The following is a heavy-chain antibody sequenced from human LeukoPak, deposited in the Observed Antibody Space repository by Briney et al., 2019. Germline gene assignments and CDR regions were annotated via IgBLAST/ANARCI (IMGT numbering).Heavy chain of an antibody. Sequence: GGSLRLSCAASGFTFSTYWMTWVRQAPGKGLEWVANIKQDGSEIYYVESVKGRFTISRDNAKNSLYLQMNSLRAEDTAVYYCARLSGRLGPTTKDYYMDVWGKGTTVTVSS. D-gene: IGHD1-26*01. CDR2: IKQDGSEI. J-gene: IGHJ6*03. V-gene: IGHV3-7*01. CDR3: ARLSGRLGPTTKDYYMDV. CDR1: GFTFSTYW.